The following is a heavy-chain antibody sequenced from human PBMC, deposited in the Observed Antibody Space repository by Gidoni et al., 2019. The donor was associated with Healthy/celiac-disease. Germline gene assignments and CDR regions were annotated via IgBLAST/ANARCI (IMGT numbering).Heavy chain of an antibody. CDR2: IYWDDDK. J-gene: IGHJ3*02. CDR1: GFSLRTSGGG. CDR3: AHSGGYCGGDCYLAFDI. V-gene: IGHV2-5*02. D-gene: IGHD2-21*01. Sequence: QITLKESGPTLVKPTQTLTLTCTFSGFSLRTSGGGVGWIRQPPGKALEWLALIYWDDDKRYSPSLKSRLTITKDTSKNQVVLTMTNMDPVDTATYYCAHSGGYCGGDCYLAFDIWGQGTMVTVSS.